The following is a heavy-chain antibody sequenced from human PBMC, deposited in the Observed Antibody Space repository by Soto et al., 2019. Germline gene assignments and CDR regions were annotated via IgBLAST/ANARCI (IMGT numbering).Heavy chain of an antibody. CDR3: TRAGDYIGYYFDY. J-gene: IGHJ4*02. D-gene: IGHD4-17*01. CDR1: GFTFGDYA. Sequence: LRLSCTASGFTFGDYAMSWFRQAPGKGLEWVGFIRSKAYGGTTEYAASVKGRFTISRDDSKSIAYLQMNSLKTEDTAVYYCTRAGDYIGYYFDYWGQGTLVPVSS. V-gene: IGHV3-49*03. CDR2: IRSKAYGGTT.